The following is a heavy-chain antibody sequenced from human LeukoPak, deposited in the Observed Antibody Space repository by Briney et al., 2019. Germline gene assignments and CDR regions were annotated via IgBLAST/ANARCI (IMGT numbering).Heavy chain of an antibody. V-gene: IGHV3-15*01. CDR1: GFIFSNAW. Sequence: GGSLRLSCAASGFIFSNAWMTWVRQAPGKGLEWVGRIKSKNDGGTIDYAAPVKGRFTISRDDSKDTLYLQMNSLKTEDTALYYCTTDLLGLCSSTGCYDNWLDPWGQGTLVTVSS. CDR2: IKSKNDGGTI. J-gene: IGHJ5*02. CDR3: TTDLLGLCSSTGCYDNWLDP. D-gene: IGHD2-2*01.